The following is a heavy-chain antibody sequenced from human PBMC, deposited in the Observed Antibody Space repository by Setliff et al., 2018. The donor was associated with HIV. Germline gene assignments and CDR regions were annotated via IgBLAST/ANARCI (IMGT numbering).Heavy chain of an antibody. D-gene: IGHD1-26*01. V-gene: IGHV1-69*05. CDR2: MMTIFSTT. CDR3: ATEGAGGSYQRASALDV. Sequence: SVKVSCKSSAGSFSIFAINWVRQAPGQGLEWMGGMMTIFSTTNYARKFQGRVTITTDESTGTAHMELSNLRSEDTAVYYCATEGAGGSYQRASALDVWGQGTMVTVS. J-gene: IGHJ3*01. CDR1: AGSFSIFA.